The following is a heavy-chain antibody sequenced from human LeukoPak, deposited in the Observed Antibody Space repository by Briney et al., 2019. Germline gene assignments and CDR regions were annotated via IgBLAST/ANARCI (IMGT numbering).Heavy chain of an antibody. V-gene: IGHV4-59*01. D-gene: IGHD3-16*01. CDR3: ARETSQKGAHYMDV. CDR1: GGSITSYY. J-gene: IGHJ6*03. CDR2: IYYSGST. Sequence: ETLSLTCTVSGGSITSYYWSWIRQPPGKGLEWIGYIYYSGSTNYNPSLKSRVSISVDTSKNHFSLKLRSVTAADTAVYYCARETSQKGAHYMDVWGKGTTVTISS.